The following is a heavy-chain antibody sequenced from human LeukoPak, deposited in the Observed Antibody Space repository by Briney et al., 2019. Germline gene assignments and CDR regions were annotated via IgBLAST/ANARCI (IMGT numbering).Heavy chain of an antibody. Sequence: GGSLRLSCAASGFTVSSNYMSWVRQAPGKGLEWVSVIYSGGSTYYADSVKGRFTISRDNSKNTLYLQMNSLRAEDTAVYYCAREFMVAAADDWGQGTLVTLSS. CDR3: AREFMVAAADD. CDR1: GFTVSSNY. D-gene: IGHD6-13*01. V-gene: IGHV3-53*01. J-gene: IGHJ4*02. CDR2: IYSGGST.